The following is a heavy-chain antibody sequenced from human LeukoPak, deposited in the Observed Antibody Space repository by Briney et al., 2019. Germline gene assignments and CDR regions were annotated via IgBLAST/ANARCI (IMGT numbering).Heavy chain of an antibody. CDR1: GFTFSSYA. Sequence: PGGSLRHSCAASGFTFSSYAMNWVRQAPGKGLEWVSTISGSGGSTYYADSVKGRFTISRDNSKNTVYLQMNRLRAEDTAVYYCAGPAAGDVWGQGTTVTVSS. CDR3: AGPAAGDV. J-gene: IGHJ6*02. D-gene: IGHD6-25*01. V-gene: IGHV3-23*01. CDR2: ISGSGGST.